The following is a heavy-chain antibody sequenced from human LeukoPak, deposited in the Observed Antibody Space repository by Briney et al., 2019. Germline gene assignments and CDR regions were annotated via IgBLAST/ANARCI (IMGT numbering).Heavy chain of an antibody. V-gene: IGHV3-21*01. J-gene: IGHJ5*02. CDR1: GFTFSSYS. D-gene: IGHD1-26*01. CDR2: ISSSSSYI. CDR3: ARDVWEGRGNWFDP. Sequence: GGSLRLSCAASGFTFSSYSMNWVRQAPGKGLEWVSSISSSSSYIYYADSVKGRFTISRDNAKNAQYLQMNSLRAEDTAVYYCARDVWEGRGNWFDPWGQGTLVTVSS.